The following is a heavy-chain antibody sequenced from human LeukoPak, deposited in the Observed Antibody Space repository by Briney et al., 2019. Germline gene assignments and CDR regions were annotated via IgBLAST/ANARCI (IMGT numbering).Heavy chain of an antibody. J-gene: IGHJ4*02. D-gene: IGHD3-9*01. CDR3: ARTPYDILTGNRYYFDY. V-gene: IGHV2-70*11. Sequence: QTLSLTCTFSGFSPSTSGMCVSWIRQPPGKALEWLARIDWDDDKYYSTPLKTRLTISKDTSKNQVVLTMTNMDPVDTATYYCARTPYDILTGNRYYFDYWGQGTLVTVSS. CDR1: GFSPSTSGMC. CDR2: IDWDDDK.